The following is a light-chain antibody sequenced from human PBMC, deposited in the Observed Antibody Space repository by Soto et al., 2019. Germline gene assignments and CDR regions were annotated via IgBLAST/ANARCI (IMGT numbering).Light chain of an antibody. Sequence: QSALTQPASVSGSPGQSITISCTGTSSDVGNYNLVSWYQQHPGKVPKVMIYEDTKRPSGVSDRFSGSKSGNTASLTISRLQAEDEADYYCCSYAGSSTHVIFGGGTKVTV. CDR3: CSYAGSSTHVI. CDR1: SSDVGNYNL. J-gene: IGLJ2*01. CDR2: EDT. V-gene: IGLV2-23*01.